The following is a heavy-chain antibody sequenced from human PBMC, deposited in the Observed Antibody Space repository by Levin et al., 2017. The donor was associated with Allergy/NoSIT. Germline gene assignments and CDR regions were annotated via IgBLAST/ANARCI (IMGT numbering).Heavy chain of an antibody. V-gene: IGHV1-2*02. J-gene: IGHJ4*02. CDR3: ARERKVGGSSWPY. D-gene: IGHD6-13*01. Sequence: GESLKISCKASGYTFTGYYMHWVRQAPGQGLEWMGWINPNSGGTNYAQKFQGRVTMTRDTSISTAYMELSRLRSDDTAVYYCARERKVGGSSWPYWGQGTLVTVSS. CDR2: INPNSGGT. CDR1: GYTFTGYY.